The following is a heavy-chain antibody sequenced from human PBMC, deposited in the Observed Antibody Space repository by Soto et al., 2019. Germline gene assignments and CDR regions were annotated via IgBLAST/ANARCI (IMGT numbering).Heavy chain of an antibody. J-gene: IGHJ4*02. V-gene: IGHV5-51*01. Sequence: GESLKISCKASGYSFTNYWIGWVRQMPGKGLEWVGIIYPGDSDARYSPSFQGQVTISVDKSINTAYLQWSSLKASDTAMYYCGRHFYDHLDNWGRGTLVTVSS. CDR2: IYPGDSDA. CDR1: GYSFTNYW. D-gene: IGHD3-16*01. CDR3: GRHFYDHLDN.